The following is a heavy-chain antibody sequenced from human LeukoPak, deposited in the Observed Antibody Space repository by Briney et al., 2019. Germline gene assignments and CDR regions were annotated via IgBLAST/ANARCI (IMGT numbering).Heavy chain of an antibody. D-gene: IGHD2-15*01. CDR3: AKDGRSATPGY. CDR1: GFTVSSNY. V-gene: IGHV3-66*01. CDR2: IYSGGST. Sequence: GGSLRLSCAASGFTVSSNYMSWVRQAPGKGLEWVSVIYSGGSTYYADSVKGRFTISRDNSKNTLYLQMNSLRAEDTAVYYCAKDGRSATPGYWGQGTLVTVSS. J-gene: IGHJ4*02.